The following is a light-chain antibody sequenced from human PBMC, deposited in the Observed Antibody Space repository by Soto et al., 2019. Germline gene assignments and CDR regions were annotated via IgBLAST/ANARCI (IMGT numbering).Light chain of an antibody. CDR2: DAS. J-gene: IGKJ1*01. Sequence: DIQMTQSPSTLSPSVGDRVTITCRASRSISDWLAWYQQKPGKAPKLLIFDASSLKSGVPSRFSGSGSGTDFNLTISGLQPDDVATYYCLQYSSHSWTFDQGTTVEIK. CDR3: LQYSSHSWT. CDR1: RSISDW. V-gene: IGKV1-5*01.